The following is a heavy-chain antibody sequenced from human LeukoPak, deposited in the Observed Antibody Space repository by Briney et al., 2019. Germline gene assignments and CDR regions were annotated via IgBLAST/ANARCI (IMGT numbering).Heavy chain of an antibody. D-gene: IGHD6-13*01. J-gene: IGHJ5*02. Sequence: GGSLRLSCAASGFTFSSYSMNWVRQAPGKGLEWVSSISSSSSYIYYADSVKGRFTISRDNAKNSLYLPMNSLRAEDTAVYYCARGLPYSSSPNWFDPWGQGTLVTVSS. CDR3: ARGLPYSSSPNWFDP. V-gene: IGHV3-21*01. CDR1: GFTFSSYS. CDR2: ISSSSSYI.